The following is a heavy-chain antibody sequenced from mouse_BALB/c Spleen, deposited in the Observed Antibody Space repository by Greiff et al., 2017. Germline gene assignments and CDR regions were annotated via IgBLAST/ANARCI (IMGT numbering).Heavy chain of an antibody. CDR1: GFNIKDYY. CDR3: ARTGTWNFDY. CDR2: IDPENGNT. D-gene: IGHD4-1*01. Sequence: EVQLQESGAELVRPGALVKLSCKASGFNIKDYYMHWVKLRPEQGLEWIGWIDPENGNTIYDPKFQGKASITADTSSNTAYLQLSSLTSEDTAVYYCARTGTWNFDYWGQGTTLTVSS. J-gene: IGHJ2*01. V-gene: IGHV14-1*02.